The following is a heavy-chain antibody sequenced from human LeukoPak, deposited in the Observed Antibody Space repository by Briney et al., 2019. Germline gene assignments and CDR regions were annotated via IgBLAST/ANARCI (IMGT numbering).Heavy chain of an antibody. D-gene: IGHD6-6*01. CDR2: INGGGGAT. CDR3: XXXXXXTVYSSSD. CDR1: GFTFSSYS. J-gene: IGHJ4*02. V-gene: IGHV3-23*01. Sequence: GGSLRLSCAASGFTFSSYSMNWVRQAPGKGLEWVSTINGGGGATYYADSVKGRFTISRDNSKNTLYLQMNSLRAEDTAVYYCXXXXXXTVYSSSDWGQGTLVTVSS.